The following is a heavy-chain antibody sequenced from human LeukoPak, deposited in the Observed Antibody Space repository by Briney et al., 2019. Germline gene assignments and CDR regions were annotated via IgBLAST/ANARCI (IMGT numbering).Heavy chain of an antibody. Sequence: GGSLRLSCAASGFTFSSYAMHWVRQAPGKGLEWVAVISYDGSNKYYADSVKGRFTISRDNSKNTLYLQMNSLRAEDTAVYYCASGYYYGSGSYIPSDYWGQGTLVTVSS. CDR1: GFTFSSYA. CDR3: ASGYYYGSGSYIPSDY. J-gene: IGHJ4*02. D-gene: IGHD3-10*01. CDR2: ISYDGSNK. V-gene: IGHV3-30-3*01.